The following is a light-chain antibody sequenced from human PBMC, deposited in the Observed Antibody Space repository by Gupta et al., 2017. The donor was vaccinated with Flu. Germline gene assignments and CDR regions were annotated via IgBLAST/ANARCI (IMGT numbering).Light chain of an antibody. CDR2: ENH. J-gene: IGLJ2*01. V-gene: IGLV1-51*01. CDR1: SSNIGINY. CDR3: GTWDNSLSAMI. Sequence: QSVLTPPPSMSASPGQKVSISCSGSSSNIGINYVSWYQQFPGTAPRLLIFENHKRPSGIPDRFSGSKSGTSVTLGITGLQTGDEADYYCGTWDNSLSAMIFGGGTKLTVL.